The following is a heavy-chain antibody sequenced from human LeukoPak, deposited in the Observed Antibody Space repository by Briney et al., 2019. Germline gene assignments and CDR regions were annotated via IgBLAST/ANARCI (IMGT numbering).Heavy chain of an antibody. V-gene: IGHV1-24*01. CDR2: FDPEDGET. CDR1: GYTLTELS. D-gene: IGHD6-19*01. J-gene: IGHJ4*02. Sequence: ASVKVSCKVSGYTLTELSMHRVRQAPGKGLEWMGGFDPEDGETIYAQKFQGRVTMTTDTSTSTAYMELRSLRSDDTAVYYCARDRGRYSSGWYEVYWGQGTLVTVSS. CDR3: ARDRGRYSSGWYEVY.